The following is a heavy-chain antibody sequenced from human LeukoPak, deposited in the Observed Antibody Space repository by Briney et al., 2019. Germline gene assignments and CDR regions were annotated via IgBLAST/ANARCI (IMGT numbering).Heavy chain of an antibody. V-gene: IGHV1-2*06. Sequence: GASVKVSCKASGYTFTGYYMHWVRQAPGQGLEWMGRINPNSGGTNYAQKFQGRVTMTRDTSISTVYMELSRLRSDDTAVYYCARGNYGSGRLFYFDYWGQGTLVTVSS. J-gene: IGHJ4*02. D-gene: IGHD3-10*01. CDR2: INPNSGGT. CDR1: GYTFTGYY. CDR3: ARGNYGSGRLFYFDY.